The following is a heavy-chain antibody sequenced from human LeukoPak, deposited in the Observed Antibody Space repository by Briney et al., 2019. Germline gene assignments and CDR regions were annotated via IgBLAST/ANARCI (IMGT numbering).Heavy chain of an antibody. J-gene: IGHJ4*02. CDR3: ARTEITVAGTYYFDY. CDR2: IYHSGST. CDR1: GGSISSGGYY. Sequence: SQTLSLTCTVSGGSISSGGYYWSWIRQPPGKGLEWIGYIYHSGSTYYNPSLKSRVTISVDRSKNQFSLKLSSVTAADTAVYYCARTEITVAGTYYFDYWGQGTLVTVSS. V-gene: IGHV4-30-2*01. D-gene: IGHD6-19*01.